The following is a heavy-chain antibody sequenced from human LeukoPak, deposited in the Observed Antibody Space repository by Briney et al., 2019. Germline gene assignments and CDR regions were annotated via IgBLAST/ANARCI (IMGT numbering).Heavy chain of an antibody. J-gene: IGHJ2*01. D-gene: IGHD4-23*01. CDR3: ARDHYGGNGYFDL. Sequence: SQTLSLTCTVSGGSISSGGYYWSWIRQHPGKGLEWIGYIYYSGSTYYNPSLKSRVTISVDTSKNQFSLKLSSVTAADTAVYYCARDHYGGNGYFDLWGRGTLVTVSS. V-gene: IGHV4-31*03. CDR2: IYYSGST. CDR1: GGSISSGGYY.